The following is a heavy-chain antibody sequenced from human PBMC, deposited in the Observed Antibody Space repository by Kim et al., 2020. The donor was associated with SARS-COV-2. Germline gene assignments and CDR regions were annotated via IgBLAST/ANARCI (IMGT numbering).Heavy chain of an antibody. Sequence: YAQKLKGRDTMTRDTSTSTVYMELSSLRSEDTAVYYCAREFPGLLRYFDYWGQGTLVTVSS. CDR3: AREFPGLLRYFDY. J-gene: IGHJ4*02. V-gene: IGHV1-46*01. D-gene: IGHD4-17*01.